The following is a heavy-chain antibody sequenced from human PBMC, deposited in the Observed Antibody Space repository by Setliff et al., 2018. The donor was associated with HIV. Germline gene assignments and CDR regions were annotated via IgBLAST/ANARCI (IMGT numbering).Heavy chain of an antibody. V-gene: IGHV4-34*01. CDR1: GGSFSRYY. D-gene: IGHD2-2*01. J-gene: IGHJ4*02. Sequence: PSETLSLTCAVYGGSFSRYYWNWIRQSPGKGLEWIGEINHSGRTNYNPSLKSRVTISVDTSKNQFSLKLSSVTAADTAVYYCARTRGYCSKTSCYALRGPDYWGQGTLVTSPQ. CDR2: INHSGRT. CDR3: ARTRGYCSKTSCYALRGPDY.